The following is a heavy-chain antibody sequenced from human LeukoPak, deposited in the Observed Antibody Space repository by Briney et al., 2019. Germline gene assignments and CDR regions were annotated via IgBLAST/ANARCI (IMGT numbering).Heavy chain of an antibody. Sequence: PSETLSLTCTVSGGSISSYSWNWIRQPAGKGLEWIGRISTSGNINYSPSLKSRVTMSVDTSKNQFSLKLSSVTAADTAVYYCASTTGTIPYWFDPWGQGTLVTVSS. V-gene: IGHV4-4*07. CDR3: ASTTGTIPYWFDP. CDR1: GGSISSYS. J-gene: IGHJ5*02. CDR2: ISTSGNI. D-gene: IGHD1-1*01.